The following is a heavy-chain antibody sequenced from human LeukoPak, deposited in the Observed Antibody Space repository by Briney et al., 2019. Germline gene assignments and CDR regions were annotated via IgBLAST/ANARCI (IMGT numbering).Heavy chain of an antibody. Sequence: PGGSPRLSCAASGFTFSSYAMSWVRQAPGKGLEWVSVISGSGSSTYHADSVKGRFTISRDSSKNTLYLQMNSLRAEDTAVYYCAKAPTTTERIFDYWGQGTLITVSS. D-gene: IGHD4-17*01. CDR1: GFTFSSYA. V-gene: IGHV3-23*01. CDR3: AKAPTTTERIFDY. J-gene: IGHJ4*02. CDR2: ISGSGSST.